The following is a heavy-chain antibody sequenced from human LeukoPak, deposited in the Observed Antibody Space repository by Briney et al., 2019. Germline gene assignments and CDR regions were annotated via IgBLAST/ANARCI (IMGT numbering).Heavy chain of an antibody. CDR3: AREGPYSSSSGSDY. CDR2: ISSSSSTI. D-gene: IGHD6-6*01. V-gene: IGHV3-48*01. CDR1: GFTFSSYS. Sequence: SGGSLRLSCAASGFTFSSYSMNWVRQAPGKGLEWVSYISSSSSTIYYADSVKGRFTISRDNAKNSLYLQMNSLRAEDTAVYYCAREGPYSSSSGSDYWGQGTLVTVSS. J-gene: IGHJ4*02.